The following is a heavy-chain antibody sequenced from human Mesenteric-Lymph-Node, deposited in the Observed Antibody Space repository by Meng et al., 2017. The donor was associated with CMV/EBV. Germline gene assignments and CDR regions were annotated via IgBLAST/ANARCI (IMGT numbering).Heavy chain of an antibody. CDR1: GGSISSSSYY. CDR3: ATSPSGYTSNWYDY. CDR2: IYYSGST. J-gene: IGHJ5*01. D-gene: IGHD6-13*01. Sequence: ETLSLTCSVSGGSISSSSYYWGWIRQPPGKGLDWIGNIYYSGSTYCNPSLKSRVTISVDTSKNQFSLKLSSVTAADTAVYYCATSPSGYTSNWYDYWGQGTLVTVSS. V-gene: IGHV4-39*07.